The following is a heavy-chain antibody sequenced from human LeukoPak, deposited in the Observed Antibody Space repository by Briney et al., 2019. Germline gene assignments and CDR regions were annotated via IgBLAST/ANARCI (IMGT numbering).Heavy chain of an antibody. J-gene: IGHJ4*02. CDR1: GFTFSSYA. Sequence: GGSLRLSCAASGFTFSSYAMSWVRQAPGKGLEWVSAISGSGGDTYYADSVKGRFTISRDNSKNTLFLQMISLRAEDTAVYYCARALSTTVTPAWGQGTLVTVSS. D-gene: IGHD4-17*01. V-gene: IGHV3-23*01. CDR2: ISGSGGDT. CDR3: ARALSTTVTPA.